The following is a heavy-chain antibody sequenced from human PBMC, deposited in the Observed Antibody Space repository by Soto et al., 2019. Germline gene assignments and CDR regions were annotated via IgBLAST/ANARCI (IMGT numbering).Heavy chain of an antibody. J-gene: IGHJ4*02. CDR3: ARDKITGLFDY. Sequence: QVQLQQWGAGLLKPSETLSLTCAVYGGSFSGYYWTWIRQPPGTGLEWSGEINHSGSTNYIPSLKSRAPISVDASKNQFPLKLTSVTAADTAVYYCARDKITGLFDYWGQGTLVTVSS. V-gene: IGHV4-34*01. CDR1: GGSFSGYY. D-gene: IGHD2-8*02. CDR2: INHSGST.